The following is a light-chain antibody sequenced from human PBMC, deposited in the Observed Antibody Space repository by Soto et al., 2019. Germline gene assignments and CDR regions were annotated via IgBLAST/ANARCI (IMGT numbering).Light chain of an antibody. CDR3: EQRSSWSRT. CDR2: DAS. V-gene: IGKV3-11*01. Sequence: EIVLRQSPATLSLSPGDRATLAGRASQSVSTYLAWYQQKPGQAPRVVIYDASNRATGIPPRFSGSGSGTGFLLTISSLEPEDFAVYYCEQRSSWSRTFGQGTKVDIK. J-gene: IGKJ1*01. CDR1: QSVSTY.